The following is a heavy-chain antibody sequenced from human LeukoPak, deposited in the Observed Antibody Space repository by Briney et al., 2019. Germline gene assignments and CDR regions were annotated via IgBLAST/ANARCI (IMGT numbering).Heavy chain of an antibody. V-gene: IGHV4-4*07. CDR1: GASIRDYY. CDR2: IYTSGST. J-gene: IGHJ6*03. CDR3: ARAYYDSSGYSFEPGDYYYYYMDV. D-gene: IGHD3-22*01. Sequence: SETLTLTCSVSGASIRDYYWNWIRQPAGKGLEWIGRIYTSGSTNYNPSLKSRVTISVDTSKNQFSLKLSSVTAADTAVYYCARAYYDSSGYSFEPGDYYYYYMDVWGKGTTVTVSS.